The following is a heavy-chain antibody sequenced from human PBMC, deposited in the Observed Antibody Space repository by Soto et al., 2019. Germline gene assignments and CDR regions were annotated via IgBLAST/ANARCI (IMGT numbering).Heavy chain of an antibody. CDR3: ARGYKGNFDY. Sequence: SETLSLTCAVSGGSISSGVYSWIWIRQPPGKGLEWIGYIYHSGSTYYNPSLKSRVTISVDRSKNQFSLKLSSVTAADTAVYYCARGYKGNFDYWGQGTLVTVSS. J-gene: IGHJ4*02. V-gene: IGHV4-30-2*01. CDR2: IYHSGST. CDR1: GGSISSGVYS. D-gene: IGHD5-18*01.